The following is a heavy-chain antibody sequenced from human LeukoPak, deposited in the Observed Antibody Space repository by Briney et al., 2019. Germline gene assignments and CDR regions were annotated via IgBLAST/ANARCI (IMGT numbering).Heavy chain of an antibody. CDR3: AKDIVVVPADYGMDV. Sequence: GGSLRLSCAASGFTFSTYSMNWVRQAPGKGLEWVAVISYDGSNKYYADSVKGRFTISRDNSKNTLYLQMNSLRAEDTAVYYCAKDIVVVPADYGMDVWGQGTTVTVSS. J-gene: IGHJ6*02. V-gene: IGHV3-30*18. CDR1: GFTFSTYS. D-gene: IGHD2-2*01. CDR2: ISYDGSNK.